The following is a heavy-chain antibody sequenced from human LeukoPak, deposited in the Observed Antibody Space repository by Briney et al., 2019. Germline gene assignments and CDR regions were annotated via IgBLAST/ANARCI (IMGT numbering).Heavy chain of an antibody. Sequence: SETLSLTCTVSGGSISSYYWSWIRQPAGKGLEWIGRVYISGTTSYNPSFKSRVSMSVDTSKNQFSLKLSSVTAADTAVYYCARGGSGWNYYYYYMDVWGKGTTVTISS. V-gene: IGHV4-4*07. CDR2: VYISGTT. J-gene: IGHJ6*03. D-gene: IGHD6-19*01. CDR1: GGSISSYY. CDR3: ARGGSGWNYYYYYMDV.